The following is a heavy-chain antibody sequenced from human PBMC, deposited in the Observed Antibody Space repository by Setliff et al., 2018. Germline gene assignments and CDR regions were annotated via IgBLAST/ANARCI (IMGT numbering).Heavy chain of an antibody. V-gene: IGHV4-61*01. J-gene: IGHJ4*02. CDR3: ARDRSYYASGSFTKWFDY. D-gene: IGHD3-10*01. CDR1: GGSISSSSYY. CDR2: IFYSGDT. Sequence: SETLSLTCTVSGGSISSSSYYWGWIRQPPGKGLEWIGFIFYSGDTNSNPSLKSRVTMSVDTSKNQFSLKLNSVTAADTATYYCARDRSYYASGSFTKWFDYWGQGALVTVSS.